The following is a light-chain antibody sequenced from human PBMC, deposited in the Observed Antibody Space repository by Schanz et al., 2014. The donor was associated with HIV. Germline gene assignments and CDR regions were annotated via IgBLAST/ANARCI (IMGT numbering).Light chain of an antibody. V-gene: IGKV3-20*01. CDR3: QQYGSSLRT. CDR1: QTVSNRY. J-gene: IGKJ1*01. Sequence: EIVLTQSPGTLSLSPGERVTLSCRASQTVSNRYLAWYQQRPGQAPRLLIYGASSRATGIPDRFSGSGSGTDFTLTISRLEPEDFAVYYCQQYGSSLRTFGQGTKVEIK. CDR2: GAS.